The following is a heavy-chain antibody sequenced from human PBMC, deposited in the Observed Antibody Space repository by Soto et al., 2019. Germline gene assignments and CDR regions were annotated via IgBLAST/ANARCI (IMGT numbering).Heavy chain of an antibody. CDR1: GFSLTTSGVG. CDR2: IYWADDK. Sequence: QITLNESGPTVVKPAETLTLTCTFSGFSLTTSGVGVGWIRQSPGKAPEWLALIYWADDKRYSASLKSRLTITNDTSKNQVVLTMASVDPADTATYYCAHRILRTVFGLVTTTAIYFDFWGQGTPVVVSS. D-gene: IGHD3-3*01. CDR3: AHRILRTVFGLVTTTAIYFDF. V-gene: IGHV2-5*02. J-gene: IGHJ4*02.